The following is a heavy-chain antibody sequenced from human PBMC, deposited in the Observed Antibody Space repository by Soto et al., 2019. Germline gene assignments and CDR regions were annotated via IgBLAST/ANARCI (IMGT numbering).Heavy chain of an antibody. CDR3: ARDYGEPWHFDY. D-gene: IGHD4-17*01. V-gene: IGHV1-69*08. Sequence: QIQLVQSGAEVKKPGSSVKVSWKASGGPFSSYTISWVRQAPGQGLEWMGRIIPILGIANYAQKFQGRVTITADTSTSTAYTELSSLRSEDTAVYYCARDYGEPWHFDYWGQGTLVTVSS. J-gene: IGHJ4*02. CDR2: IIPILGIA. CDR1: GGPFSSYT.